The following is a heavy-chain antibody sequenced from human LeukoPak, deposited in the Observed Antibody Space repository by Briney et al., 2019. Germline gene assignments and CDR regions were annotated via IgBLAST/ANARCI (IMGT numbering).Heavy chain of an antibody. CDR3: ARGYGYYYGSGSYPY. CDR1: GGSFSGYY. Sequence: SETLSLTCAVYGGSFSGYYWSWIRQPPGRGLEWIGEINHSGSTNYNPSLKSRVTISVDTSKNQFSLKLSSVTAADTAVYYCARGYGYYYGSGSYPYWGQGTLVTVSS. D-gene: IGHD3-10*01. J-gene: IGHJ4*02. CDR2: INHSGST. V-gene: IGHV4-34*01.